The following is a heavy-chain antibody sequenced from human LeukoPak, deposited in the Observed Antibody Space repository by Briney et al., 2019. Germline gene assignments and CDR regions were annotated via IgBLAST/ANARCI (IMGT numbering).Heavy chain of an antibody. CDR2: IRDSGNGT. CDR1: GFTFNNYA. Sequence: GGSLRLSCVVSGFTFNNYAMSWVRQAPGKGLECVSSIRDSGNGTDYADSVKGRFTVSRDNSKNTLYLHMNTLSADDTAVYYCAKWAYYDFWSGHYKSHFDSWGQGALVTVSP. D-gene: IGHD3-3*01. J-gene: IGHJ4*02. CDR3: AKWAYYDFWSGHYKSHFDS. V-gene: IGHV3-23*01.